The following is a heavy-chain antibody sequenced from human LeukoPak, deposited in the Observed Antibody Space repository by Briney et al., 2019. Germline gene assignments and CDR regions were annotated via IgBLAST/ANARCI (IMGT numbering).Heavy chain of an antibody. D-gene: IGHD3-22*01. CDR1: GYTFTGYY. V-gene: IGHV1-2*02. J-gene: IGHJ3*02. CDR3: ARVARGTYYYDSSGYHDAFDI. CDR2: INPNSGGT. Sequence: ASVKVSCRASGYTFTGYYMHWVRQAPGQGLEWMGWINPNSGGTNYAQKFQGRVTMTRDTSISTAYMELSRLRSDDTAVYYCARVARGTYYYDSSGYHDAFDIWGQGTMVTVSS.